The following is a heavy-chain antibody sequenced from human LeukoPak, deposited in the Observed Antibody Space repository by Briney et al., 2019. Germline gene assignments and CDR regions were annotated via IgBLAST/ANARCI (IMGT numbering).Heavy chain of an antibody. CDR2: IYRGGST. CDR3: ARGYSSADY. J-gene: IGHJ4*02. D-gene: IGHD5-18*01. V-gene: IGHV3-53*01. CDR1: GLNVSTNN. Sequence: GVSLRLSCAASGLNVSTNNMNWVRQVPGKGLEWVSVIYRGGSTLNANSVKGRFTISRDSSRNTLFLQMNSLRAEDTAVYYCARGYSSADYWGQGTLVTVSS.